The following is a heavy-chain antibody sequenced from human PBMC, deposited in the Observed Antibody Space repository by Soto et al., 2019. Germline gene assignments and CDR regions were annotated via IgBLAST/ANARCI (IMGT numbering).Heavy chain of an antibody. CDR2: INHSGST. Sequence: SETLSLTCTVSGGSISSSSYYWGWIRQPPGKGLEWIGSINHSGSTNYNPSLKSRVTISVDTSKNQFSLKLSSVTAADTAVYYCAREGSDYYDSSGYPSYFDYWGQGTLVTVSS. J-gene: IGHJ4*02. D-gene: IGHD3-22*01. CDR1: GGSISSSSYY. CDR3: AREGSDYYDSSGYPSYFDY. V-gene: IGHV4-39*07.